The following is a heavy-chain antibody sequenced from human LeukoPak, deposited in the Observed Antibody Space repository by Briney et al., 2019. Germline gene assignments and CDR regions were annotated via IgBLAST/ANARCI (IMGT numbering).Heavy chain of an antibody. CDR3: AKGGKWDVTPFDY. CDR2: ISGSGTST. Sequence: GGSLRLSCAASGFTFNNYAMNWVRQAPGKGLEWVSGISGSGTSTFYADSVKGRFTISRDNSKNTLYLQANSLRAEDTAVYYCAKGGKWDVTPFDYWGQGTLVTVSS. CDR1: GFTFNNYA. D-gene: IGHD1-26*01. J-gene: IGHJ4*02. V-gene: IGHV3-23*01.